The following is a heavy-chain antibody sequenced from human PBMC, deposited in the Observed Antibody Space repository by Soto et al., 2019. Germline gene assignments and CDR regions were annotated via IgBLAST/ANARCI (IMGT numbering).Heavy chain of an antibody. CDR2: IRSSGST. CDR1: GDSVTSDNKY. V-gene: IGHV4-61*01. CDR3: ARSGGGSGWL. J-gene: IGHJ4*02. Sequence: SETLSLTCTVSGDSVTSDNKYWSWIRQPPGKALEWIAYIRSSGSTNYNPSLKSRVTISRDTSKNQFSLKMTSVTAEDTAVYYCARSGGGSGWLGGQGTLVTVSS. D-gene: IGHD6-19*01.